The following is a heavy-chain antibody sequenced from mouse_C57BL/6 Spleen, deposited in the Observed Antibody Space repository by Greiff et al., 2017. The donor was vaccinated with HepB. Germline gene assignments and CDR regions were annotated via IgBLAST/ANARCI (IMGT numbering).Heavy chain of an antibody. V-gene: IGHV1-55*01. CDR3: ARRDYDGAWFAY. CDR2: IYPGSGST. CDR1: GYTFTSYW. Sequence: QVQLQQPGAELVKPGASVKMSCKASGYTFTSYWITWVKQRPGQGLEWIGDIYPGSGSTNYNEKFKSKATLTVDTSSSTAYMQLSSLTSEDSAVYYCARRDYDGAWFAYWGQVTLVTVSA. D-gene: IGHD2-4*01. J-gene: IGHJ3*01.